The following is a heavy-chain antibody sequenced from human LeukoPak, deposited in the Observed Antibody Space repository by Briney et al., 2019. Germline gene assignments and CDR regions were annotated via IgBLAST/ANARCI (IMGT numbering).Heavy chain of an antibody. CDR2: ISNTGRT. Sequence: SETLSLTCTVSGGSISSYYWSWIRQPPGKRLEWMGFISNTGRTNYSPSLKSRVTMLLDTSRNQFSLKLSSVTAADTAVYYCARHSEVSGSHSLEYYFDSWGQGTLVTVSS. J-gene: IGHJ4*02. CDR3: ARHSEVSGSHSLEYYFDS. CDR1: GGSISSYY. D-gene: IGHD1-26*01. V-gene: IGHV4-59*08.